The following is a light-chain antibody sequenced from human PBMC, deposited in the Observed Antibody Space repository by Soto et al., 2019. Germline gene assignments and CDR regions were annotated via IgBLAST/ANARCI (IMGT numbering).Light chain of an antibody. J-gene: IGKJ1*01. CDR2: AAS. CDR1: QGISSR. CDR3: QQANNFPWT. Sequence: DIQMTQSPSSVSASVGDRVTITCRASQGISSRVAWYHQKPGTPPKLLIYAASTLQSGVPSRFSGSGSGTDFTLTISSLQPEDFVTYYCQQANNFPWTFGQGTKVAIK. V-gene: IGKV1-12*01.